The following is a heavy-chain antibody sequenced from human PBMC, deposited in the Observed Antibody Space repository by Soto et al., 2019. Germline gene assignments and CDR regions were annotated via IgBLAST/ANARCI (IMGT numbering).Heavy chain of an antibody. J-gene: IGHJ4*02. CDR1: GGSISSSNW. V-gene: IGHV4-4*02. Sequence: QVQLQESGPGLVKPSGTLSLTCAVSGGSISSSNWWSWVRQPPGKGLEWIGEIYHSGSTNYNPSLKSRVTISVDKSKNQFSLKLSSVTGADTAVYYCARATYYGSGSYGDDYWGQGTLVTVSS. CDR2: IYHSGST. D-gene: IGHD3-10*01. CDR3: ARATYYGSGSYGDDY.